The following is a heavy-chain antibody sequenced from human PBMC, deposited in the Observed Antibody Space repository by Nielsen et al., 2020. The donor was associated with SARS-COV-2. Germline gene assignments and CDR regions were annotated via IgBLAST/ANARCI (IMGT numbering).Heavy chain of an antibody. CDR3: ARGAQQWLADY. V-gene: IGHV1-2*02. CDR2: MNPNSGNT. J-gene: IGHJ4*02. D-gene: IGHD6-19*01. Sequence: WVRQAPGQGLEWMGWMNPNSGNTGYAQKFQARVTTTRDMSVNTAYMELSGLTSDDTAVYYCARGAQQWLADYWGQGTLVTVSS.